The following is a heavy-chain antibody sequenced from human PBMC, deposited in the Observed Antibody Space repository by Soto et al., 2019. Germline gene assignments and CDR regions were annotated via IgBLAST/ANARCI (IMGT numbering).Heavy chain of an antibody. CDR1: GFTFRSYE. D-gene: IGHD4-4*01. J-gene: IGHJ4*02. CDR2: ISSSGSIK. V-gene: IGHV3-48*03. CDR3: ARDQWLSDDYNGPFEY. Sequence: PGGSLRLSCAASGFTFRSYEMNWVRQAPGKGLEWVSYISSSGSIKDYADSVKGRFTISRDNAKNSLYLQMNSLRAEDTAVYYCARDQWLSDDYNGPFEYWGQGTLVTVSS.